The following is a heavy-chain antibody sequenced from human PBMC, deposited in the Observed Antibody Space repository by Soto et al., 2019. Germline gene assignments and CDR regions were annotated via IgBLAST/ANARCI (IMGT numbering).Heavy chain of an antibody. CDR3: ARLYTGYEAFDY. CDR1: GVTINSGDYH. Sequence: SETLTLTCSASGVTINSGDYHWSWNRQSPGKGLEWIGYIYYSGSTYYNPSLKSRSTISIDTSKHQFFLDVDSVTAADSAVYYCARLYTGYEAFDYWGQGTLVTVSS. D-gene: IGHD5-12*01. J-gene: IGHJ4*02. CDR2: IYYSGST. V-gene: IGHV4-30-4*01.